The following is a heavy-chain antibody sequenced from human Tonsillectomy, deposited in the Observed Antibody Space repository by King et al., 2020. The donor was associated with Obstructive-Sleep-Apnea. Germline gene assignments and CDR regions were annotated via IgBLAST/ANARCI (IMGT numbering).Heavy chain of an antibody. Sequence: VQLVESGGGVVQPGRSLRLSCAASGFTFSSYGMHWVRQAPGKGLEWVAIISYDGSNKYYADSVKGRFTISRENSKNTLHLQMNSLRAEDTAVYYCSSGYVFFDYWGQGTLVTVSS. D-gene: IGHD3-22*01. CDR2: ISYDGSNK. CDR3: SSGYVFFDY. V-gene: IGHV3-30*03. J-gene: IGHJ4*02. CDR1: GFTFSSYG.